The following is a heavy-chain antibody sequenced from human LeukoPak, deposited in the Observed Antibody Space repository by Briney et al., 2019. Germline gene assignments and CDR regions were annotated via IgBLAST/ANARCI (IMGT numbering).Heavy chain of an antibody. V-gene: IGHV1-2*02. Sequence: EASVKVSCKTSGYTFATYFMHWVRQAPGQGLEWMGYIKPNSGVTNYAQKFRGRVTMTWYTSISTAYIELSGLTSDDTAIYYCARPTYCGSDCYFNFDYWGQGTLVTVSS. J-gene: IGHJ4*02. CDR1: GYTFATYF. D-gene: IGHD2-21*02. CDR2: IKPNSGVT. CDR3: ARPTYCGSDCYFNFDY.